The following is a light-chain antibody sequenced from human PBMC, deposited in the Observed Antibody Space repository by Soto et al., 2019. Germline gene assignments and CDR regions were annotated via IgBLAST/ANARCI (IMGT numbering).Light chain of an antibody. J-gene: IGKJ3*01. CDR3: QQTYDTPRT. CDR2: AAS. CDR1: QSISSY. V-gene: IGKV1-39*01. Sequence: DILMTQSPSSLSASVGDRVTITCRASQSISSYVNWYQQKPGQAPRLLIFAASRLQSGVPPRFSGSGSGTDFSLTISSLQPEDFATYHCQQTYDTPRTFGPGTTLDIK.